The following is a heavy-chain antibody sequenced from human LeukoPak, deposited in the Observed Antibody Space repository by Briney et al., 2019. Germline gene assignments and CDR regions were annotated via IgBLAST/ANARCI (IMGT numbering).Heavy chain of an antibody. CDR2: LYYSGST. Sequence: LEAPSLTRMVPGGSLSSYFACSIPDPPGEGLGWIGHLYYSGSTNYNPSLKSRVTISVDTSKNQFSLRLSSVTAADTAVYYCARVSGIAAAGEYYFDYWGQGTLVTVSS. J-gene: IGHJ4*02. CDR3: ARVSGIAAAGEYYFDY. V-gene: IGHV4-59*01. D-gene: IGHD6-13*01. CDR1: GGSLSSYF.